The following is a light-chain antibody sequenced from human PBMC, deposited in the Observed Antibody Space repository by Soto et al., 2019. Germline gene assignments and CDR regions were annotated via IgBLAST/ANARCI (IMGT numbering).Light chain of an antibody. CDR2: EDN. Sequence: NFMLPQPHSGSESPGKTVTISCTRSSGSIASNYVQWYQQRPGSSPTTVIYEDNQRPSGVPDRFSGSIDSSSNSASLTISGLKTDDEADYYGQSYDSDNQVFGGGTKLTVL. V-gene: IGLV6-57*01. CDR3: QSYDSDNQV. CDR1: SGSIASNY. J-gene: IGLJ3*02.